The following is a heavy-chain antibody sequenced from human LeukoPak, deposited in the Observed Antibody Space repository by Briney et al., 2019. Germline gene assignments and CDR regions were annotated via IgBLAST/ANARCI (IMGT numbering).Heavy chain of an antibody. CDR3: ARDRYSYGYVKAFDI. CDR1: GGTFSSYA. J-gene: IGHJ3*02. CDR2: IIPIFGTA. Sequence: ASVKVSCKASGGTFSSYAISWMRRAPGQGLEWMGGIIPIFGTANYAQKFQGRVTITADESTSTAYMELSSLRSEDTAVYYCARDRYSYGYVKAFDIWGQGTMVTVSS. D-gene: IGHD5-18*01. V-gene: IGHV1-69*13.